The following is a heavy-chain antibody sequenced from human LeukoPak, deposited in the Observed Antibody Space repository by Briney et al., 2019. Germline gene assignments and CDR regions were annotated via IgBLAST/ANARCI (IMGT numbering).Heavy chain of an antibody. CDR2: ISSSSSYI. Sequence: KTGWSLRLSCAASEFTFSTYTMNWVRQAPGKGLEWVSSISSSSSYIYYADSVKGRFTISRDNAKNTLYLQMNSLRAEDTAVYYCARGRLYYDILTDYSYDYGMDVWSKGTTVTVSS. CDR1: EFTFSTYT. CDR3: ARGRLYYDILTDYSYDYGMDV. D-gene: IGHD3-9*01. V-gene: IGHV3-21*01. J-gene: IGHJ6*04.